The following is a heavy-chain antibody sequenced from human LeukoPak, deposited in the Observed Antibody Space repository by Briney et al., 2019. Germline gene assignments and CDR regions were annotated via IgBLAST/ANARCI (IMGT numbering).Heavy chain of an antibody. J-gene: IGHJ3*02. Sequence: ASVKVSCKASGYTFTGYYMHWVRQAPGQGLEWMGWINPSSGGTNYAQKFQGRVTMTRDTSISTAYMELSRLRSDDTAVYYCARDLYYDFWSGYSYDAFDIWGQGTMVTVSS. CDR2: INPSSGGT. CDR1: GYTFTGYY. CDR3: ARDLYYDFWSGYSYDAFDI. D-gene: IGHD3-3*01. V-gene: IGHV1-2*02.